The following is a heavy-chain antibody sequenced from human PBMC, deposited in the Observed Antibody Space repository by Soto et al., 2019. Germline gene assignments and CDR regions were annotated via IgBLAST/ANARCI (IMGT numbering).Heavy chain of an antibody. CDR3: ASQGNSGSYTNFDY. D-gene: IGHD3-10*01. CDR1: GGSISSSNYY. V-gene: IGHV4-39*01. Sequence: QLQLQESGPGLVKPSETLSLTCTVSGGSISSSNYYWGWIRQPPGKGLEWIGSIYYSGSTYYNPSLKTQVSISVDTSKNHFSLKLSSVTAADTAVYYCASQGNSGSYTNFDYWGQGTLVTVSS. J-gene: IGHJ4*02. CDR2: IYYSGST.